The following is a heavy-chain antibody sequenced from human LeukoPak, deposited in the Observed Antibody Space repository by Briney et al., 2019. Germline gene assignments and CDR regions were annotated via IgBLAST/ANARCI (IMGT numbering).Heavy chain of an antibody. CDR2: IYHSGST. J-gene: IGHJ4*02. Sequence: SETLSLTCTVSGYSISSGYYWGWIRQPPGKWLEWIGSIYHSGSTYYNPSLKSRVTISVDTSKNQFSLKLSSVTAADTAVYYCARRTVVVVAATPFDYWGQGTLVTVSS. V-gene: IGHV4-38-2*02. D-gene: IGHD2-15*01. CDR3: ARRTVVVVAATPFDY. CDR1: GYSISSGYY.